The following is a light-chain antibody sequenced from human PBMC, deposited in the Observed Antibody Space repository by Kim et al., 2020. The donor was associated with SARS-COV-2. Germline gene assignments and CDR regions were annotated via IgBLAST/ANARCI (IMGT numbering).Light chain of an antibody. V-gene: IGLV3-19*01. CDR2: GKN. Sequence: LGQTVRITCQGDSLRSYYASWYQQKPGQAPVLVIYGKNNRPSGIPDRFSGSSSGNTASLTITAAQAEDEADYYCNSRDSSGNHLVFGGGTQLTVL. CDR3: NSRDSSGNHLV. J-gene: IGLJ2*01. CDR1: SLRSYY.